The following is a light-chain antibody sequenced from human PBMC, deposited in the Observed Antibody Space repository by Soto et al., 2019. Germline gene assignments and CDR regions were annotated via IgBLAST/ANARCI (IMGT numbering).Light chain of an antibody. Sequence: QSALTQSASVSGAPGQSITISCTGTSSDIGVYNYVSWYQQHPDKAPKLMSFEVSNRPSGVSNRLSGSKSGITASLNISGLLPEDEADYYCSSSTPSGTVAFGGGTKLTVL. CDR3: SSSTPSGTVA. CDR1: SSDIGVYNY. J-gene: IGLJ2*01. CDR2: EVS. V-gene: IGLV2-14*01.